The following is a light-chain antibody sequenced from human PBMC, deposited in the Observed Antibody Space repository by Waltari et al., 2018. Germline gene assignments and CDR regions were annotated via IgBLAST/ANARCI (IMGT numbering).Light chain of an antibody. V-gene: IGLV3-21*03. J-gene: IGLJ2*01. Sequence: SYVLTQPPSVSVAPGKTARITCGGNNLGSKSVHWYQQRPGQAPVLVVYDDSVRPSGIPERFSGSKSGNTATLTISRVEAGDEADYYCQVWDNSSDHVVFGGGTKLTVL. CDR3: QVWDNSSDHVV. CDR2: DDS. CDR1: NLGSKS.